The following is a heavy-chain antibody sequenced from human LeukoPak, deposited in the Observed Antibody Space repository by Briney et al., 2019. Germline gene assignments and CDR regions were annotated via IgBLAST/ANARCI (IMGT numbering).Heavy chain of an antibody. V-gene: IGHV1-69*04. D-gene: IGHD3-3*01. CDR3: ATGRFITIFGEIDPDSTGAFDI. Sequence: SVKVSCKASGGTFSSYAISWVRQAPGQGLEWMGRIIPILGIANYAQKFQGRVTITADKSTSTAYMELSSLRSEDTAVYYCATGRFITIFGEIDPDSTGAFDIWGQGTMVTVSS. J-gene: IGHJ3*02. CDR1: GGTFSSYA. CDR2: IIPILGIA.